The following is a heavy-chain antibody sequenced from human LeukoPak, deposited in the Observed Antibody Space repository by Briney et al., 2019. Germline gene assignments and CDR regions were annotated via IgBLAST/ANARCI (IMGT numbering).Heavy chain of an antibody. V-gene: IGHV3-21*01. CDR1: GFTFSRYS. CDR3: VFLNTGWYSDGFDM. J-gene: IGHJ3*02. CDR2: ISGSSSYI. Sequence: GGSLRLSCAASGFTFSRYSMNWVRQAPGKGLESASSISGSSSYIYYADSVKGRFTISRHNAKNSLYLQMNSLRAEDTAVYYCVFLNTGWYSDGFDMWGQGTMVTVSS. D-gene: IGHD6-19*01.